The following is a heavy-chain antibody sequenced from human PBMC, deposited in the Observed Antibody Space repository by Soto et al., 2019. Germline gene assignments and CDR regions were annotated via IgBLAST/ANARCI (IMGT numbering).Heavy chain of an antibody. J-gene: IGHJ5*02. CDR1: GFSLSTSGVG. CDR2: IYWDDDK. V-gene: IGHV2-5*02. D-gene: IGHD6-13*01. Sequence: QITLKESGPTLVKPTQTLTLTCTFSGFSLSTSGVGVGWIRQPPGKALEWLALIYWDDDKRYSPSLKSRLTITKDTSKNQVVLTMTNMDPVDTATYYCAHRPSWSSSWYGGGDNWFDPWGQGTLVTVSS. CDR3: AHRPSWSSSWYGGGDNWFDP.